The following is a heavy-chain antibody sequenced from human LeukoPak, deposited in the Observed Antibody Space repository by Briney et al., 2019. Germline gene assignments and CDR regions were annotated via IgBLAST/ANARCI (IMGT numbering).Heavy chain of an antibody. J-gene: IGHJ4*01. CDR2: IYRGGRM. V-gene: IGHV4-4*02. CDR3: AGSSEPSAFDH. Sequence: SGTLSLTCTVSSGSIGVNNWLNWVRQPPGKGLEWIGEIYRGGRMNYNPSVKSRVSISVDESKNQFSLKVNSVTAADTAVYYCAGSSEPSAFDHWGHGILVTVSS. D-gene: IGHD1-14*01. CDR1: SGSIGVNNW.